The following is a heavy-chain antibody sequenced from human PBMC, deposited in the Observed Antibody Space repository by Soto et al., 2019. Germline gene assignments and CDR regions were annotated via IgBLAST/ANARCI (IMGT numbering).Heavy chain of an antibody. D-gene: IGHD1-1*01. CDR1: GGSFSPYF. CDR2: INHSGST. CDR3: ERHRPYNTNNGHYDFYMDV. J-gene: IGHJ6*03. V-gene: IGHV4-34*01. Sequence: PSETLSLTCTVYGGSFSPYFWSWIRQPPGKGLEWIGEINHSGSTNYNPSLTRRATLSVDTSKNQVSLKLTSVTAADTAVYYCERHRPYNTNNGHYDFYMDVWGKGTAVTLAS.